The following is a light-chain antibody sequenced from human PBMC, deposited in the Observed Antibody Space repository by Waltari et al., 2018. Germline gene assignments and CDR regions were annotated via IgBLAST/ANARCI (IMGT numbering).Light chain of an antibody. CDR3: MQGSHWPRT. Sequence: DVELTQSPLFLPVTLGQPASMSCRSSQSPVHIDGNTYLNWFHQRPGRSPRPLIYKIARRESGVPDRFSGSGSGTDFTLKISRVEAEDVGVYYCMQGSHWPRTFGQGTKLEI. CDR1: QSPVHIDGNTY. J-gene: IGKJ2*01. CDR2: KIA. V-gene: IGKV2-30*02.